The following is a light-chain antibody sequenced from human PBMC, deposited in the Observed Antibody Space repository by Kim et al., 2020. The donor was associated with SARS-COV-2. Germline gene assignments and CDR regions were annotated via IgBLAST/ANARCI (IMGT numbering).Light chain of an antibody. V-gene: IGKV1-8*01. J-gene: IGKJ2*01. Sequence: ASTGDRVTITCRASQGISSYLAWYQQKPGKAPKLLIYAASTLQSGVPSRFSGSGSGTDFTLTISCLQSEDFATYYCQQYYSYPYTFGQGTKVDIK. CDR3: QQYYSYPYT. CDR1: QGISSY. CDR2: AAS.